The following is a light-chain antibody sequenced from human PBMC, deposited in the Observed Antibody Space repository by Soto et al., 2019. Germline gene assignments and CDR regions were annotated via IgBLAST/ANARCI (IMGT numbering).Light chain of an antibody. CDR2: DAS. Sequence: EIVLTQSPGTLSLSPGERATVSCRASQSVGSKLAWYQQRPGQAPRLLIYDASNRATGIPARFSGSGSGTEFSLTISSLQSEDFAVYSCQQYGDWPGAFGGGTKVDIK. CDR1: QSVGSK. V-gene: IGKV3D-15*01. CDR3: QQYGDWPGA. J-gene: IGKJ4*01.